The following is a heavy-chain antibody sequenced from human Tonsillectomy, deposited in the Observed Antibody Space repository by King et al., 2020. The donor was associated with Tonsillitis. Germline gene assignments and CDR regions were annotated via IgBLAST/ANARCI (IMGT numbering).Heavy chain of an antibody. V-gene: IGHV3-33*01. D-gene: IGHD5-24*01. CDR1: GFTFSSYG. CDR3: ARDRMATPDYYFDY. J-gene: IGHJ4*02. Sequence: QLVQSGGGVGQPGRSLRLSCAASGFTFSSYGMHWVRQAPGKGLEWVAVIWYDGSNKYYADSVKGRFTISRDNSKNTLYLQMISLRAEDTAVYYCARDRMATPDYYFDYWGQGTLVTVSS. CDR2: IWYDGSNK.